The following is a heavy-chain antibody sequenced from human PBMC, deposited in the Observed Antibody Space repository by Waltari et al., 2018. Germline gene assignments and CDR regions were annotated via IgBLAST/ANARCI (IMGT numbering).Heavy chain of an antibody. CDR3: ARRHPPLYCSSTSCYKLGAFDI. CDR1: GFSLSNARMG. D-gene: IGHD2-2*02. J-gene: IGHJ3*02. V-gene: IGHV2-26*01. Sequence: QVTLKESGPVLVKPTETLTLTCTVSGFSLSNARMGVSWVRQPPGKALEWLAHIFSNDEKSYSTSLKSRLTISKDTSKSQVVLTMTNMDPVDTATYYCARRHPPLYCSSTSCYKLGAFDIWGQGTMVTVSS. CDR2: IFSNDEK.